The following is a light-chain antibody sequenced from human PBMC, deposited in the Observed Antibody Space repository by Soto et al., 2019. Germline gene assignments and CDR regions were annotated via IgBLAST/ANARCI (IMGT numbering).Light chain of an antibody. Sequence: EIVFTQSPPSLSLSPGEGATLSCRASQSLSSSFLAWYQQKPGQAPRLLMYGVSSRATGIPDRFGGSGSGTEFTLTISSLQSEDFAVYYCQQYNNWPQTFGQGTKVDI. CDR2: GVS. CDR3: QQYNNWPQT. V-gene: IGKV3D-15*01. J-gene: IGKJ1*01. CDR1: QSLSSS.